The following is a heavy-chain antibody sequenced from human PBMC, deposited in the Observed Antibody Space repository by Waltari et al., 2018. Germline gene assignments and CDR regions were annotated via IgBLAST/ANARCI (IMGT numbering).Heavy chain of an antibody. D-gene: IGHD2-21*02. V-gene: IGHV3-15*02. CDR1: GFNFINAW. J-gene: IGHJ4*02. Sequence: EVKLVESGGALVKPGESLRLYCVASGFNFINAWMTWVSQAPVKGLEWVGRMVAMSVGWTIHYASPLKVRFIISRDDAKNTFYLQMRCLKTKDIAFYYCTTSLMVTAQDSWGQGTLVIVSS. CDR3: TTSLMVTAQDS. CDR2: MVAMSVGWTI.